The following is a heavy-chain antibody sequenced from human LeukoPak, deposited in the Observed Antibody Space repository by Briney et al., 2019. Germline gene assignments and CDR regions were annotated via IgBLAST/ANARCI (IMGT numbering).Heavy chain of an antibody. Sequence: GGSLRLSCAASGFTFSSYAMHWVRQAPGKGLEWVAVISYDGSNKYYADSVKGRFTISRDNSKNTLYLQMNGLRAEDTAVYYCAREDLIAVAVFDYWGQGTLVTVSS. J-gene: IGHJ4*02. CDR3: AREDLIAVAVFDY. V-gene: IGHV3-30*04. D-gene: IGHD6-19*01. CDR2: ISYDGSNK. CDR1: GFTFSSYA.